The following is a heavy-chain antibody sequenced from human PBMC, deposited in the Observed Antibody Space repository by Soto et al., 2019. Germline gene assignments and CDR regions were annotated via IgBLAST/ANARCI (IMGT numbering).Heavy chain of an antibody. CDR1: GFSLSTSGVG. CDR2: IYWDDDK. J-gene: IGHJ6*02. V-gene: IGHV2-5*02. D-gene: IGHD3-3*01. Sequence: SGPTRVNPTQTLTLTCTFSGFSLSTSGVGVGWIRQPPGNALEWLALIYWDDDKRYSPSLKSRLTITKDTSKNQVVLTMTNMDPVDTATYYCAHVRTYYDFWSGYYGYYGMDVWGQGTTVTVSS. CDR3: AHVRTYYDFWSGYYGYYGMDV.